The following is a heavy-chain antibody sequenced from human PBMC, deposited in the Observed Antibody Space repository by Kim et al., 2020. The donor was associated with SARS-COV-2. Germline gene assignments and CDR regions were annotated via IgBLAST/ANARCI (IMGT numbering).Heavy chain of an antibody. CDR2: ISSSGGST. J-gene: IGHJ2*01. D-gene: IGHD6-19*01. CDR3: ARLRSDWNYWYFDF. V-gene: IGHV3-23*01. CDR1: RFSIISYS. Sequence: GGSLRLSCAASRFSIISYSMSWVRQAPGAGLEWVSGISSSGGSTNTADSVKGRFTISRDSVNNTLYLQMNSLRVEDTGMYYCARLRSDWNYWYFDFWGR.